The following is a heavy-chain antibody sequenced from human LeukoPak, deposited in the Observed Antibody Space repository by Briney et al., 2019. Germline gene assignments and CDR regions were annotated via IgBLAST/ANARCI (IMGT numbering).Heavy chain of an antibody. Sequence: PGGSLRLSCAASGFPFSTYAMNWVRQAPGKGLEWVSSISGSSSYINYADSVKGRFTISRDNAQNSLFLQLNSLRAEDTAVYYCARDPYSSGWYKDAFDIWGQGTMVTVSS. CDR1: GFPFSTYA. CDR2: ISGSSSYI. CDR3: ARDPYSSGWYKDAFDI. D-gene: IGHD6-19*01. J-gene: IGHJ3*02. V-gene: IGHV3-21*01.